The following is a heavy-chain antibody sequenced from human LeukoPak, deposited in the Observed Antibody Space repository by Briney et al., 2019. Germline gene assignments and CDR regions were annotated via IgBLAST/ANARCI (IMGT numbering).Heavy chain of an antibody. CDR1: GYTFTGYY. CDR3: AKSRIVGAHCLDD. Sequence: VASVKVSCKASGYTFTGYYMHWVRQAPGQGLAWMGWINPNSGGTNYAQKFQGRVTMTRDTSISTAYMELSRLRSDDTAVYYCAKSRIVGAHCLDDWGQGTLVTVSS. CDR2: INPNSGGT. D-gene: IGHD1-26*01. V-gene: IGHV1-2*02. J-gene: IGHJ4*02.